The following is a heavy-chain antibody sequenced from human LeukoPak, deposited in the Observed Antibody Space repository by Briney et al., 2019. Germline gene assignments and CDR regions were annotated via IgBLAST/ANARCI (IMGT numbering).Heavy chain of an antibody. CDR2: ISSSSSTI. V-gene: IGHV3-48*01. D-gene: IGHD3-10*01. J-gene: IGHJ4*02. CDR1: GFTFSSYS. Sequence: GGSLRLSCAASGFTFSSYSMNWVRQAPGKGLEWVSYISSSSSTIYYADSVKGRFTISRDNSKNTLYLQMNSLRAEDTAVYYCAKRPRFGELAAWGQGTLVTVSS. CDR3: AKRPRFGELAA.